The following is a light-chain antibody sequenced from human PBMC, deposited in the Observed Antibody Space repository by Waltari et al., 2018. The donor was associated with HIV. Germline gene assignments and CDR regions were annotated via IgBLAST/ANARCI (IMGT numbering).Light chain of an antibody. CDR3: QSYDSNSRDVI. CDR2: EDD. V-gene: IGLV6-57*02. CDR1: SGSIASNF. Sequence: NFMLTQPHSVSESPGKTVTISCTGSSGSIASNFVQRYQQRPGSPPTTVIYEDDQRPSGVPDRFSGSIDRSSNSASLTISGLKTEDEADYYCQSYDSNSRDVIFGGGTKLTVL. J-gene: IGLJ2*01.